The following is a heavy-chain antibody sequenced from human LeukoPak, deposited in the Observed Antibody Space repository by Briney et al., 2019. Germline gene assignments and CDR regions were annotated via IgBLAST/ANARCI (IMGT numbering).Heavy chain of an antibody. V-gene: IGHV3-30*04. J-gene: IGHJ4*02. Sequence: GRSLRLSCAASGFTFSSYAMHWVRRAPGKGLEWVAVISYDGSNKYYADSVKGRFTISRDNSKNTLYLQMNSLRAEDTAVYYCARDLKRGERRMDYWDQGTLVTVSS. D-gene: IGHD1-1*01. CDR2: ISYDGSNK. CDR3: ARDLKRGERRMDY. CDR1: GFTFSSYA.